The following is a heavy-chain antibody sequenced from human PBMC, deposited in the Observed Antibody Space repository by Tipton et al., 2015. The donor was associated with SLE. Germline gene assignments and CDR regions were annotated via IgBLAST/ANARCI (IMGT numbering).Heavy chain of an antibody. Sequence: LRLSCAVYGGSFSGYYWSWIRQPPGKGLEWIGEINHSGSTNYNPSLKSRVTISVDTSKNQFSLKLSSVTAADTAVYYCAREESESCSGDSCFHYYYYMDVWGKGTTVTVSS. J-gene: IGHJ6*03. V-gene: IGHV4-34*01. CDR3: AREESESCSGDSCFHYYYYMDV. CDR2: INHSGST. CDR1: GGSFSGYY. D-gene: IGHD2-15*01.